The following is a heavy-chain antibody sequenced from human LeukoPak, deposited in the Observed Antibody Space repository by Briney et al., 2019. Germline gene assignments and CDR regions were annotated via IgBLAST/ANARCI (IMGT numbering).Heavy chain of an antibody. V-gene: IGHV3-21*06. CDR2: ISTTGSHI. CDR3: GRVGAFSVINY. Sequence: GGSLRLSCAASGFSFSTHDMSWVRQAPGKGLEWISHISTTGSHIQYAGSLKGRFTVSRDNARNSLYLQMNSLRVEDTAVYYCGRVGAFSVINYWGQGTLVTVSS. CDR1: GFSFSTHD. D-gene: IGHD3-10*01. J-gene: IGHJ4*02.